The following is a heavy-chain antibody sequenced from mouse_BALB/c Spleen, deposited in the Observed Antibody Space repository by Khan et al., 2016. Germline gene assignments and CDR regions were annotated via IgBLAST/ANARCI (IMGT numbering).Heavy chain of an antibody. Sequence: VQLQQSGPGLVKPSQSLSLTCTVTGYSITSDYAWNWIRQLPGNKLEWMGYISYSGSTSYNPSLKSRISITRDTSKNQIFLRLNSVTTEDTATDYCAKELGWFAYWGQGTLVTVSA. J-gene: IGHJ3*01. D-gene: IGHD4-1*01. CDR1: GYSITSDYA. CDR2: ISYSGST. V-gene: IGHV3-2*02. CDR3: AKELGWFAY.